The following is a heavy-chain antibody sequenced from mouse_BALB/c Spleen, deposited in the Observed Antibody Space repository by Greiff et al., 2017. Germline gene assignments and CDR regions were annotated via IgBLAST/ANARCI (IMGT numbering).Heavy chain of an antibody. CDR2: INPSSGYT. D-gene: IGHD2-1*01. V-gene: IGHV1-4*02. CDR3: ARKQGNWYYFDY. CDR1: GYTFTSYT. Sequence: VQLQQSAAELARPGASVKMSCKASGYTFTSYTMHWVKQRPGQGLEWIGYINPSSGYTEYNQKFKDKTTLTADKSSSTAYMQLSSLTSEDSAVYYCARKQGNWYYFDYWGQGTTLTVSS. J-gene: IGHJ2*01.